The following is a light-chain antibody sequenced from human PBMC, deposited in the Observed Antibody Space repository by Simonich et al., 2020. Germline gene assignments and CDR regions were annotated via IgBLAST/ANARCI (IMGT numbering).Light chain of an antibody. CDR1: QSLVHSDGNTY. CDR3: MQSIQLPRT. CDR2: KVS. J-gene: IGKJ1*01. Sequence: DVVMTQSPLSLPVTLGQPASISCRSSQSLVHSDGNTYLNWFQQRPGQSPRRLIYKVSNRDSGFPDRFSGSGSGTDFPLKISRVEAEDVGVYYCMQSIQLPRTFGQGTKVEIK. V-gene: IGKV2-30*02.